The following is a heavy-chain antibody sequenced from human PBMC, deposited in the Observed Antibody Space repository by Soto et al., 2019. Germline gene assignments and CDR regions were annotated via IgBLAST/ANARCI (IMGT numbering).Heavy chain of an antibody. Sequence: ASVKVSCKASGYTFTGFYIHWVRQAPGQGLEWMGWTNTDTGGTNYAEKFKGWVTVTRDTSTSTAYLEVRRLTADDTAVYYCARSNAPTVTTPSFDYWGQGTLVTVSS. D-gene: IGHD4-17*01. J-gene: IGHJ4*02. CDR1: GYTFTGFY. V-gene: IGHV1-2*04. CDR2: TNTDTGGT. CDR3: ARSNAPTVTTPSFDY.